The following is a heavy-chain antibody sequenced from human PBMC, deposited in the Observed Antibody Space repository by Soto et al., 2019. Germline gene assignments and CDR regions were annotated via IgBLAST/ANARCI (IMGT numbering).Heavy chain of an antibody. CDR1: GGSFSGYY. CDR3: ASSRPFDY. Sequence: QVQLQQWGAGLLKPSETLSLTCAVYGGSFSGYYWSWIRQPPGKGLEWIGEINHSGSTNYNPSLKSRVTISVDTSKNQFSLKLSSVTAADTAVYYCASSRPFDYWGQGTLVTVSS. D-gene: IGHD6-6*01. V-gene: IGHV4-34*01. J-gene: IGHJ4*02. CDR2: INHSGST.